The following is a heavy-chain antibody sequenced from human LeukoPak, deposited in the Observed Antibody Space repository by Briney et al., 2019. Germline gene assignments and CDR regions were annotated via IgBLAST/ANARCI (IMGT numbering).Heavy chain of an antibody. V-gene: IGHV2-5*02. J-gene: IGHJ4*02. CDR1: GFSLSTSGVG. D-gene: IGHD4-17*01. CDR2: IYWDDNK. Sequence: SGPTLVKPTQTLTLTCTFSGFSLSTSGVGVGWIRQPHGKALDRLALIYWDDNKPYSPSLKSRLTITKDTSKNQVVLTMTNMDPVDTATYYCAHYGDYRFMYYFDHWGQGTLVTVSS. CDR3: AHYGDYRFMYYFDH.